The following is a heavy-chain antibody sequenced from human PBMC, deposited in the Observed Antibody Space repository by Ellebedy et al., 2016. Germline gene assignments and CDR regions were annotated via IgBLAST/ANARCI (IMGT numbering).Heavy chain of an antibody. D-gene: IGHD5-12*01. J-gene: IGHJ4*02. CDR1: GFIFSDYG. CDR3: ANSQWLRFAY. V-gene: IGHV3-30*18. CDR2: ISYDGSNT. Sequence: GESLKISXAASGFIFSDYGIHWVRKAPGKGLEWVAFISYDGSNTYYVDSVKGRFTISRDSSKNTMYLQMNSLRAEDTAIYYCANSQWLRFAYWGQGTLVTVSS.